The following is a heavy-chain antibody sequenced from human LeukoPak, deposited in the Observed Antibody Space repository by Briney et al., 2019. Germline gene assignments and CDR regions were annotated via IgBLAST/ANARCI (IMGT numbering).Heavy chain of an antibody. CDR3: ARGFYDSSGYLGY. Sequence: GGSLRLSCAASGFTVSGNYMSWVRQAPGKGLEWVSVIYSGGSTYYADSVKGRFTISRDNSKNTLYLQMNSLRAEDTAVYYCARGFYDSSGYLGYWGQGTLVTVSP. D-gene: IGHD3-22*01. V-gene: IGHV3-66*01. CDR2: IYSGGST. J-gene: IGHJ4*02. CDR1: GFTVSGNY.